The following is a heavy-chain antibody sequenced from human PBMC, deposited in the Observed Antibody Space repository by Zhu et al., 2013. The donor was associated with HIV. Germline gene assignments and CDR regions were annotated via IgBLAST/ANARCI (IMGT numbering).Heavy chain of an antibody. D-gene: IGHD2-2*01. CDR2: INPNSGGT. CDR3: ARGDCSSTSCHPAHNWFDP. J-gene: IGHJ5*02. Sequence: QVQLVQSGAEVKKPGASVKVSCKASGYTFTGYYMHWVRQAPGQGLEWMGWINPNSGGTNYAQKFQGWVTMTRDTSISTAYMELSRLRSDDTAVYYCARGDCSSTSCHPAHNWFDPWGQGTLVTVSS. V-gene: IGHV1-2*04. CDR1: GYTFTGYY.